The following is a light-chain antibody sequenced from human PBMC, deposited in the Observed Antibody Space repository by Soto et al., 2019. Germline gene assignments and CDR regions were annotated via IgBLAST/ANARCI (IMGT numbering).Light chain of an antibody. Sequence: EIVLTQSPGTLSLSPGERVTLSCRASQSVSSSYLAWYQQKPGQAPRLLIYGASSRATGIPDRFNGSGSGTDFTLTISRLEPEDFAVYYCQQYDSSPLTFGGGTTVEI. V-gene: IGKV3-20*01. CDR3: QQYDSSPLT. CDR2: GAS. J-gene: IGKJ4*01. CDR1: QSVSSSY.